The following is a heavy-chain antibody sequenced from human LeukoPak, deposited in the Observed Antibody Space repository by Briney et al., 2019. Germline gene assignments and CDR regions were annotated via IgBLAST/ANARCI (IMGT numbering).Heavy chain of an antibody. J-gene: IGHJ6*03. Sequence: SQSLSLPWTVSGGSISSGGYYWSWIRQQPGKGLDWIVYIYFSGITYYNPSLNRRGTISVDTSKTQYSLKLSSVTAADTAVYYCATDRGSGAYYYYYMDVWGKGTTVIVSS. CDR3: ATDRGSGAYYYYYMDV. CDR1: GGSISSGGYY. CDR2: IYFSGIT. V-gene: IGHV4-31*02. D-gene: IGHD3-10*01.